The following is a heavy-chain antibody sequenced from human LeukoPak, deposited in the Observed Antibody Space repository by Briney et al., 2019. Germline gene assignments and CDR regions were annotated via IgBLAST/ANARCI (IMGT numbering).Heavy chain of an antibody. D-gene: IGHD3-10*01. CDR3: GVNPYYYGSGSYYP. J-gene: IGHJ5*02. Sequence: SETLSLTCIVSGGSISSSSYYWGWIRQPPGKGLEWIGSIYYSGSTYYNPSLKSRVTISVDTSKNQFSLKLSSVTAADTAVYYCGVNPYYYGSGSYYPWGQGTLVTVSS. V-gene: IGHV4-39*01. CDR1: GGSISSSSYY. CDR2: IYYSGST.